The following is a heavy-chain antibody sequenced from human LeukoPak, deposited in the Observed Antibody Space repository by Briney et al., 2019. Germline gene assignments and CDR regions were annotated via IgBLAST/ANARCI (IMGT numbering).Heavy chain of an antibody. CDR1: GFTFSSYA. V-gene: IGHV3-23*01. CDR3: AKMEHFGVAFNYFDY. D-gene: IGHD3-3*01. J-gene: IGHJ4*02. CDR2: ISGSGGST. Sequence: PGGSLRLSCAASGFTFSSYAMSWVRQAPGKGLEWVSAISGSGGSTYYADSVKGQFTISRDNSKNTLYLQMTSLRAEDTAVYYCAKMEHFGVAFNYFDYWGQGTLVTVSS.